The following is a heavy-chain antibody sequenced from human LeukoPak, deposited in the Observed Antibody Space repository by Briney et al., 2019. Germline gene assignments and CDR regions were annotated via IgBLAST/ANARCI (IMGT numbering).Heavy chain of an antibody. CDR1: GDSISSYY. CDR3: ARAFSGSGSYYSEMLYYYYYMDV. Sequence: SETLSLTCTVSGDSISSYYWSWIRQPPGKGLEWIGYIYYSGNTKYNPSLKSRVTISVDTSKNQVSLKLNSVTAADTAVYYCARAFSGSGSYYSEMLYYYYYMDVWGKGTTVTISS. V-gene: IGHV4-59*01. J-gene: IGHJ6*03. D-gene: IGHD3-10*01. CDR2: IYYSGNT.